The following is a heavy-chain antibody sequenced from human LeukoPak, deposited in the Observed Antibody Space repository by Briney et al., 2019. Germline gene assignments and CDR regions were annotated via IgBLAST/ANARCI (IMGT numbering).Heavy chain of an antibody. CDR1: GGSISSYY. J-gene: IGHJ4*02. Sequence: PSETLSLTCTVSGGSISSYYWSWIRQPPGKGLEWIGYIYYSGSTNYNPSHKSRVTISVDTSKNQFSLKLSSVTAADTAVYYCASLLPGYSSGWYFGYWGQGTLVTVSS. CDR2: IYYSGST. V-gene: IGHV4-59*01. D-gene: IGHD6-19*01. CDR3: ASLLPGYSSGWYFGY.